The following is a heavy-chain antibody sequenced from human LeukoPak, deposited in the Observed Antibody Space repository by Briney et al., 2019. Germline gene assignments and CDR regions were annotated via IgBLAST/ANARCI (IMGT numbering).Heavy chain of an antibody. CDR3: ARVVRATYYDFWSGYPCYMDV. V-gene: IGHV4-39*07. CDR1: GGSISSSSYY. D-gene: IGHD3-3*01. Sequence: SETLSLTCTVSGGSISSSSYYWGWIRQPPGKGLEWIGSIYYSGSTYYNPSLKSRVTISVDTSKNQFSLKLSSVTAADTAVYYCARVVRATYYDFWSGYPCYMDVWGKGTTVTVSS. J-gene: IGHJ6*03. CDR2: IYYSGST.